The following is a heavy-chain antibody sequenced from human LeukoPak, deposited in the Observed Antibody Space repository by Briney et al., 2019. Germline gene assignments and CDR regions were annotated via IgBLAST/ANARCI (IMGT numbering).Heavy chain of an antibody. CDR1: GGTFNNYA. CDR2: IIPIFGTT. V-gene: IGHV1-69*13. Sequence: SVKVSCKASGGTFNNYAINWVRRAPGQGLEWMGGIIPIFGTTNYAQKFQDRVTISADESTSTAYMELSGLRSEDTAVYYCASCSAGMATNGPRARTFDYWGQGTLVTVSS. J-gene: IGHJ4*02. CDR3: ASCSAGMATNGPRARTFDY. D-gene: IGHD5-24*01.